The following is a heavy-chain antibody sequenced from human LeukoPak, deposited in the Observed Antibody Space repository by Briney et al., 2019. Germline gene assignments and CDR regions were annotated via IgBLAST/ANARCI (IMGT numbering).Heavy chain of an antibody. CDR3: ARANVVTAIDY. Sequence: SETLSLTCTVSGGSIGSYYWSWIRQPPGKGLEWIGYIFYSGTTSYNPSLKSRVTMSVDTSKNHFSLKLSSVTATDTAVYYCARANVVTAIDYWGQGTLVTVSS. D-gene: IGHD2-21*02. J-gene: IGHJ4*02. CDR2: IFYSGTT. V-gene: IGHV4-59*01. CDR1: GGSIGSYY.